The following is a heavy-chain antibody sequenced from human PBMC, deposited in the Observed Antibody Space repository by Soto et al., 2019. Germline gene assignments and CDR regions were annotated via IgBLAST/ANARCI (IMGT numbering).Heavy chain of an antibody. Sequence: SETLSLTCTVSGDSVSSHYWSWIRQPAGKGLEWLGRLYNDERTNYNPSLKSRVTMSMDTSKNQFSLKLTSVTAADSAVYFCAREPLAHSYSDFWGQGILVTVSS. J-gene: IGHJ4*02. CDR1: GDSVSSHY. CDR2: LYNDERT. V-gene: IGHV4-4*07. CDR3: AREPLAHSYSDF.